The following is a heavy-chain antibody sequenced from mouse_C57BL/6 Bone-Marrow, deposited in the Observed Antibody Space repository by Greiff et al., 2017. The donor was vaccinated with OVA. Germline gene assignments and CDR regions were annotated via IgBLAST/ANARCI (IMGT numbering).Heavy chain of an antibody. J-gene: IGHJ3*01. CDR2: INPGSGGT. CDR3: ARDASFAY. V-gene: IGHV1-54*01. CDR1: GYAFTNYL. Sequence: QVQLKESGAELVRPGTSVKVSCKASGYAFTNYLIEWVKQRPGQGLEWIGVINPGSGGTNYNEKFKGKATLTADKSASTAYMQLSSLTSEDSAVYFCARDASFAYWGQGTLVTVSA.